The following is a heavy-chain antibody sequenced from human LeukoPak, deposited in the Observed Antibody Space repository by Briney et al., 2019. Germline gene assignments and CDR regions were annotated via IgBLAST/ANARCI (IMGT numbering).Heavy chain of an antibody. Sequence: GGSLRLSCGASGFTSSDYGMLWVRQAPGKGLDWVAFIRHDGNKKLYADSVKGRFTISRDNSKNTLYLYVNSLRPDDSAVYYCVKDNPLDYWGQGTLVIVSS. V-gene: IGHV3-30*02. CDR2: IRHDGNKK. CDR1: GFTSSDYG. CDR3: VKDNPLDY. J-gene: IGHJ4*02.